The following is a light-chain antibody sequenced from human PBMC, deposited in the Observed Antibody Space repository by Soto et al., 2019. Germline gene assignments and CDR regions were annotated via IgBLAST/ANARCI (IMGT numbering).Light chain of an antibody. V-gene: IGKV3-15*01. J-gene: IGKJ1*01. CDR1: QTVGSN. Sequence: EIVMAQSPAMLSVSPGDRATLSCRASQTVGSNFACYQHRPGQAPRLLIYGASTRATGIPARFSGSGSGTEFTLTISSLQCEDIAVYYCQQYDHWPPWTFGQGTKVEIK. CDR3: QQYDHWPPWT. CDR2: GAS.